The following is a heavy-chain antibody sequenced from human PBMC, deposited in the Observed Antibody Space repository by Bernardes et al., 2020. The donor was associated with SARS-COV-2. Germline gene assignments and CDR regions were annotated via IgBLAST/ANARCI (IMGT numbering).Heavy chain of an antibody. CDR2: ISNSGSTI. CDR3: ARRYYGWGSPEAFDI. Sequence: GGSLRLSCAASGFSFSTYSMKWVRQAPGKGLEWVSSISNSGSTIFYADSVKGRFTISRDNAKNSVYLQMNSLRVEDTAVYYCARRYYGWGSPEAFDIWGQGTMVTVSS. CDR1: GFSFSTYS. D-gene: IGHD3-10*01. V-gene: IGHV3-21*01. J-gene: IGHJ3*02.